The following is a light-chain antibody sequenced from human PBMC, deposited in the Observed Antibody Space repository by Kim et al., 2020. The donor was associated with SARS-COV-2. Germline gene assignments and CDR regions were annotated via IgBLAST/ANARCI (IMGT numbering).Light chain of an antibody. CDR2: GAS. Sequence: ETLMTQSPATLSVSPGERATLSCRTSQSVSTNLAWYQQKSGQATRLLIYGASTRATDIPARFSGSGSGTEFTLTISSLQSEDFAVYYCQQYNNWPPGTFGQGTKVDIK. CDR1: QSVSTN. CDR3: QQYNNWPPGT. V-gene: IGKV3-15*01. J-gene: IGKJ1*01.